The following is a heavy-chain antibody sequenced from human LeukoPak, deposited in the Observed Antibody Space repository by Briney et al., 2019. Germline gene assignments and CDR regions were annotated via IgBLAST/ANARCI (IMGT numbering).Heavy chain of an antibody. J-gene: IGHJ3*02. V-gene: IGHV4-34*01. CDR1: GGSFSGYY. D-gene: IGHD4-17*01. Sequence: SETLSLTCAVYGGSFSGYYWSWIRQPPGKGLEWIGEINHSGSTNYNPSLKSRVTISVDTAKNQFSLKLSSVTAADTAVYYCAGVYGDYVIAAFDIWGQGTMVTASS. CDR3: AGVYGDYVIAAFDI. CDR2: INHSGST.